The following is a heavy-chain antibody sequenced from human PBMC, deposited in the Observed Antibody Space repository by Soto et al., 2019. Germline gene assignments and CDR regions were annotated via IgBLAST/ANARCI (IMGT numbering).Heavy chain of an antibody. Sequence: QVQLVQSGVEVQKPGASVKVSCKTSGYPLTSYGIIWVRQAPGQGLEWVGWITAYNGNTNYAQKFQARLTMTTDTATSTAYMELRSLRSDDTAVYYCERDNDYAVVYWGQGTLVTVSS. CDR1: GYPLTSYG. V-gene: IGHV1-18*01. J-gene: IGHJ4*02. CDR2: ITAYNGNT. CDR3: ERDNDYAVVY. D-gene: IGHD5-12*01.